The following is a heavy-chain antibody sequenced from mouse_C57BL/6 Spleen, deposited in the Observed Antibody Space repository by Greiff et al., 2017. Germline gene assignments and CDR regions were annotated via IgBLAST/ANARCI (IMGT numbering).Heavy chain of an antibody. V-gene: IGHV5-9-1*02. D-gene: IGHD2-1*01. CDR1: GFTFSSYA. Sequence: EVQRVESGEGLVKPGGSLKLSCAASGFTFSSYAMSWVRQTPEKRLEWVAYISSGGDYIYYADTVKGRFTISRDNARNTLYLQMSSLKSEDTAMYYCTREDGNYVRYYAMDYWGQGTSVTVSS. CDR2: ISSGGDYI. CDR3: TREDGNYVRYYAMDY. J-gene: IGHJ4*01.